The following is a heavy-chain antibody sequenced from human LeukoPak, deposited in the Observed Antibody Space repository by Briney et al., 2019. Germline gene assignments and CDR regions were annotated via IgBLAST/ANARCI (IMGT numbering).Heavy chain of an antibody. D-gene: IGHD3-3*01. CDR2: FDPEDGET. J-gene: IGHJ4*02. V-gene: IGHV1-24*01. CDR1: GYSLSEIS. Sequence: GASVKVSCKVSGYSLSEISTYSVRQAPGKGLEWMGGFDPEDGETIYAQKFQGRVTMTEDTSTDTAYMELSSLRSEDTAVYYCATYDFWTGWGQGTLVTVSS. CDR3: ATYDFWTG.